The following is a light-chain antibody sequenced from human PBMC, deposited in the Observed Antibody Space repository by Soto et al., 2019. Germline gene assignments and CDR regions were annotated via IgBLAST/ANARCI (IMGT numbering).Light chain of an antibody. CDR2: KAS. Sequence: DIQMTQSPSTLSASVGDRVSITCRASQSIGDWLAWYQQKPGKAPKLLIYKASILQSGFPSRFSGSGSVTDFTLTLSSTQPDDFATYYCQHYDSYSPTWTFGQGTKVDIK. CDR3: QHYDSYSPTWT. V-gene: IGKV1-5*03. J-gene: IGKJ1*01. CDR1: QSIGDW.